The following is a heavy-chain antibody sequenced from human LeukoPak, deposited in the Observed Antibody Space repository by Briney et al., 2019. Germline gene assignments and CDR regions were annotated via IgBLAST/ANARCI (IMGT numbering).Heavy chain of an antibody. CDR3: APPLSRYYYYGMDV. V-gene: IGHV3-23*01. CDR1: GFTFSSYA. CDR2: ISGSGGST. Sequence: GGSLRLSCAASGFTFSSYAMSWVRQAPGKGLEWVSAISGSGGSTYYADSVKGRFTISRDNSKNTLYLQMNSLRAEDTAVYYCAPPLSRYYYYGMDVWGQGTTVTVSS. D-gene: IGHD3-16*01. J-gene: IGHJ6*02.